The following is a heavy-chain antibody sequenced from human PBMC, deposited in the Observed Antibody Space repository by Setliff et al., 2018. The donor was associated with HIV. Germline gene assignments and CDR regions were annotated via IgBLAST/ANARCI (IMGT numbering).Heavy chain of an antibody. Sequence: PSETLSLTCAVYGGSFSGYYCWSWIRQSPGERLEWIGDITHSGSAEYSPSFRSRVTISVDTSKNQFSLKVNSVTAADTAVYYCVPWIETTMVGRRNYFDPWGQGTLVTVSS. D-gene: IGHD3-10*02. J-gene: IGHJ5*02. CDR1: GGSFSGYY. CDR3: VPWIETTMVGRRNYFDP. V-gene: IGHV4-34*01. CDR2: ITHSGSA.